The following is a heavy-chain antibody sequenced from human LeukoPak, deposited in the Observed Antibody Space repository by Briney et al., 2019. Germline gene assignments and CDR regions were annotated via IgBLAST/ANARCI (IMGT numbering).Heavy chain of an antibody. CDR3: ARDPRGGWAAAGSTDAFDI. CDR1: GGSISSGGYS. V-gene: IGHV4-30-2*01. D-gene: IGHD6-13*01. J-gene: IGHJ3*02. Sequence: PSETLSLTCAVSGGSISSGGYSWSWIRQPPGKGLEWIGYIYHSGSTYYNPSLKSRVTISVDRSKNQFSLKLSSVTAADTAVYYCARDPRGGWAAAGSTDAFDIWGQGTMVTVSS. CDR2: IYHSGST.